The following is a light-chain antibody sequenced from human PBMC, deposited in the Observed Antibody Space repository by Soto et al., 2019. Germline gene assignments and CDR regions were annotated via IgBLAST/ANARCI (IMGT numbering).Light chain of an antibody. Sequence: IVLTQSPDTLSLSPGERATLSCGASQSVNNYYLAWYQQKPGQAPTILIYDTSTRATGSPDRFSGSGSGTDFTLTISRLEPEDFEVYYCQQYGSSPTFGQGTKVAIK. J-gene: IGKJ1*01. CDR1: QSVNNYY. V-gene: IGKV3-20*01. CDR2: DTS. CDR3: QQYGSSPT.